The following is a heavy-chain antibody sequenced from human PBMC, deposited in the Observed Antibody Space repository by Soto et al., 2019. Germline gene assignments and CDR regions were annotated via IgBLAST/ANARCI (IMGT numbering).Heavy chain of an antibody. CDR3: ASLDSSDYFVGSPIFDY. V-gene: IGHV1-18*01. D-gene: IGHD3-22*01. J-gene: IGHJ4*02. CDR2: ISAYNGNT. Sequence: GASVKVSCKASGYTFTSYGISWVRQAPGQGLEWMGWISAYNGNTNYAQKLQGRVTMTTDTSTSTAYMELRSLRSDDTAVYYCASLDSSDYFVGSPIFDYWGQGSLVTVPS. CDR1: GYTFTSYG.